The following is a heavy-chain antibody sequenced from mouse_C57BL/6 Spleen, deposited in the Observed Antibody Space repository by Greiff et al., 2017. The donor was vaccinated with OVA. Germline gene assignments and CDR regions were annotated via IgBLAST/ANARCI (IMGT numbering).Heavy chain of an antibody. D-gene: IGHD2-2*01. CDR1: GYTFTSYW. CDR3: ARSRLRLAMDY. V-gene: IGHV1-59*01. CDR2: IDPSDSYT. Sequence: QVQLKQPGAELVRPGTSVKLSCKASGYTFTSYWMHWVKQRPGQGLEWIGVIDPSDSYTNSNQKFKGKATLTVDTSSSTAYMQLSSLTSEDSAVYYCARSRLRLAMDYWGQGTSVTVSS. J-gene: IGHJ4*01.